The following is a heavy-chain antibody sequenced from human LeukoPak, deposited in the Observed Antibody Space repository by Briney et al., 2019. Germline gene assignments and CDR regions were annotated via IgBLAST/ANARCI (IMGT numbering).Heavy chain of an antibody. Sequence: PSETLSLTCTVSGGSISSSSYYWGWIRQPPGKGLEWIGNIYYSGSTYYNPSLKSRVTISVDTSKNQFSLRLSSVTAADTAVFYCARRLYYFDYWGQGTLVTVSS. D-gene: IGHD6-19*01. CDR2: IYYSGST. CDR1: GGSISSSSYY. CDR3: ARRLYYFDY. J-gene: IGHJ4*02. V-gene: IGHV4-39*01.